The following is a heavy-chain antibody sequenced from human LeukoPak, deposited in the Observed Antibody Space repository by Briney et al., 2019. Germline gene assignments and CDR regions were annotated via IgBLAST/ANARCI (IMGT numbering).Heavy chain of an antibody. J-gene: IGHJ4*02. CDR2: ISSSSSYK. CDR1: GFTFSSYS. CDR3: ARSLAGTYY. Sequence: GSLRLSCVASGFTFSSYSMNWVGQAPGKGLEWVSSISSSSSYKYYTDSVKGRFTISRDNAKNSLYLQMNSLRAEDTAVYYCARSLAGTYYGGQGNLATVSS. V-gene: IGHV3-21*01. D-gene: IGHD1-1*01.